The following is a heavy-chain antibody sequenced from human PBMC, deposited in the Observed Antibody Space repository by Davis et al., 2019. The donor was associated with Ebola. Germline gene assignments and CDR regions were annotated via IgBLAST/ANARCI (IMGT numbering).Heavy chain of an antibody. CDR3: ARDHAGYYVSWFDP. V-gene: IGHV1-18*01. CDR1: GYTFTSYG. Sequence: ASVKVSCKASGYTFTSYGISWVRQAPGQGLEWMGWISAYNGNTNYAQKLQGRVTMTTDTSTSTAYMELRSLRSDDTAVYYCARDHAGYYVSWFDPWGQGTLVTVSS. D-gene: IGHD3-10*02. CDR2: ISAYNGNT. J-gene: IGHJ5*02.